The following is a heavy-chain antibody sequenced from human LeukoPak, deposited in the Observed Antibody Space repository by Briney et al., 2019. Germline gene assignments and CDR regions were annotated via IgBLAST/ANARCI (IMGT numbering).Heavy chain of an antibody. V-gene: IGHV3-7*03. D-gene: IGHD5-24*01. CDR3: SRGEMATITFSDY. CDR2: IKQDGSGK. J-gene: IGHJ4*02. Sequence: GGSLRLSCAASGFTFSSYWMSWVRQAPGKGLEWVANIKQDGSGKYYVDSVKGRFTISRDNSKNTLYLQMNSLRAEDTAVYYCSRGEMATITFSDYWGQGTLVTVSS. CDR1: GFTFSSYW.